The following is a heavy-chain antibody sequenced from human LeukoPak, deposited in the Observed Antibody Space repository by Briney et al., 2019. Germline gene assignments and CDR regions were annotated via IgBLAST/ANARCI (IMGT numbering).Heavy chain of an antibody. V-gene: IGHV3-11*01. CDR1: GFAFSDFY. J-gene: IGHJ4*02. CDR2: ISNSGGTL. Sequence: GGSLRLSCAASGFAFSDFYMFWIRQAPGKGLEWISYISNSGGTLYYADSVKGRSTISRHNDKNLLYLQMNSLRADDTAVYYCARDALGSYDYWGQGTLVTVSS. D-gene: IGHD3-10*01. CDR3: ARDALGSYDY.